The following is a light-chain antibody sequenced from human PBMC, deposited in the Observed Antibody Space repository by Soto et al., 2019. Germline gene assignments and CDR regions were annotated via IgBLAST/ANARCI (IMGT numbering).Light chain of an antibody. CDR2: LNNDGSH. CDR3: QTWGTGFQV. J-gene: IGLJ2*01. Sequence: QAVVTQSPSASASLGASVKLTCTLSSGPRSYAIAWHQMQPGKGPRYLMDLNNDGSHTKGDGIPDRFSGSSSGAERYLIISSLQSEDEADYYCQTWGTGFQVFGGGTKLTVL. V-gene: IGLV4-69*01. CDR1: SGPRSYA.